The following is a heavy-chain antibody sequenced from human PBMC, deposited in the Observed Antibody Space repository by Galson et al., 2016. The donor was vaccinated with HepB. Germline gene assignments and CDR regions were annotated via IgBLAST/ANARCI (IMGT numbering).Heavy chain of an antibody. J-gene: IGHJ4*02. CDR2: IIPIFGTA. D-gene: IGHD6-19*01. Sequence: SVKVSCKASGDTFNNYAITWVRQAPGQGLEWMGGIIPIFGTANYAQKFQGRVTITADESTTTTYMELSSLRSEDTAVYYCARWELSSGWIPHTIDYWGQGTLVTVSS. V-gene: IGHV1-69*13. CDR1: GDTFNNYA. CDR3: ARWELSSGWIPHTIDY.